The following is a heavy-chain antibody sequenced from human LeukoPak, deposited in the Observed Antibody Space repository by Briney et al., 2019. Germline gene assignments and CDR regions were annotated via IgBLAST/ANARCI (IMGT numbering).Heavy chain of an antibody. CDR2: ISGSGAST. CDR3: AKDRATTVVGDASDI. V-gene: IGHV3-23*01. CDR1: GFTFSSRA. D-gene: IGHD4-23*01. Sequence: GGSLRLSCAASGFTFSSRAMTWVRQAPGKGLEWVSAISGSGASTYYADSVKGRFTISRDSSKKTLYLQMNSLRPEDTAVYYCAKDRATTVVGDASDIWGQGTMVTVSS. J-gene: IGHJ3*02.